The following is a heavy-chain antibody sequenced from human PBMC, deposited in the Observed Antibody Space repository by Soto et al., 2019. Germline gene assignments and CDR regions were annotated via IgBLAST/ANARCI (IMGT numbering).Heavy chain of an antibody. CDR1: GGTFSSYA. CDR2: IIPIFGTA. D-gene: IGHD6-13*01. CDR3: ARGGIAAAYVWFDP. V-gene: IGHV1-69*13. Sequence: GASVKVSCKASGGTFSSYAISWVRQAPGQGLEWMGGIIPIFGTANYAQKYQGRVTITADESTSTAYMELSSLRSEDTAVYYCARGGIAAAYVWFDPWGQGTLVTVSS. J-gene: IGHJ5*02.